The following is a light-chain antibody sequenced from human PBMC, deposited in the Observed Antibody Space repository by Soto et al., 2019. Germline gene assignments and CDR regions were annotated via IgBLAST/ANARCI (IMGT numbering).Light chain of an antibody. CDR3: MQALQTPWT. V-gene: IGKV2-28*01. CDR1: QSLLHSNGYNF. J-gene: IGKJ1*01. CDR2: LGS. Sequence: DIVMTQSPLSLPVTPGQPASISCRSSQSLLHSNGYNFLDWYLQKPGQSPHLLIYLGSNRASGVTDRFNGSGSGTDFTLKISRVEAEDVGVYYCMQALQTPWTFGQGTKVEIK.